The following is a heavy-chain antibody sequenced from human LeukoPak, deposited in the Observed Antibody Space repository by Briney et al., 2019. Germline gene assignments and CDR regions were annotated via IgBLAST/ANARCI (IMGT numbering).Heavy chain of an antibody. J-gene: IGHJ4*02. CDR1: GFTFNYYW. CDR2: IKKDGTEK. CDR3: ARYTSGYSLEY. Sequence: GVLRLSCVASGFTFNYYWMSWVRQAPGKGLEWLANIKKDGTEKNYVDSVEGRFTISRDTAKSTLYLYLNSLRPDDTAVYYCARYTSGYSLEYWGQGALVTVSS. V-gene: IGHV3-7*01. D-gene: IGHD3-22*01.